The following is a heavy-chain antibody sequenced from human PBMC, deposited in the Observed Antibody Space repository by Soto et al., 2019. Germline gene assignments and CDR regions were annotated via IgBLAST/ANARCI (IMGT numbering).Heavy chain of an antibody. Sequence: QVQLVESGGGVVQPGTSLRLSCAVSGFTFSSYAMHWVRQAPGKGLEWLAVITYDGITKSYPDSVKGRFTISRDNSKNTLRMQMSSLTAEDMAVYYCARGVVGPTQRHFCVNYWGQGTLVTVSS. CDR2: ITYDGITK. V-gene: IGHV3-30-3*01. CDR3: ARGVVGPTQRHFCVNY. J-gene: IGHJ4*02. D-gene: IGHD1-26*01. CDR1: GFTFSSYA.